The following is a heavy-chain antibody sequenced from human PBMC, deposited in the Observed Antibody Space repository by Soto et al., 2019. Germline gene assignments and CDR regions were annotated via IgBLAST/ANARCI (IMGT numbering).Heavy chain of an antibody. V-gene: IGHV5-51*01. CDR3: VRFCIEAAGTFGIYV. Sequence: GESLKISCKGSGYSFTSYWIGWVRQMPGKGLEWMGIIYPGDSDTRYSPSFQGQVTISADKSISTAYLQWSSLKASDTAMYYCVRFCIEAAGTFGIYVCAQRTTVPVS. CDR2: IYPGDSDT. J-gene: IGHJ6*02. CDR1: GYSFTSYW. D-gene: IGHD6-13*01.